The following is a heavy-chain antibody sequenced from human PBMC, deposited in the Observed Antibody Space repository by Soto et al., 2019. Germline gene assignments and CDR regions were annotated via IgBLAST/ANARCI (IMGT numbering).Heavy chain of an antibody. CDR1: GFSFSDYY. J-gene: IGHJ4*02. Sequence: GGSLGLSCAASGFSFSDYYMRWIRQAPGKGLEWVSYISSSSSYTNYADSVKGRFTISRDNAKNPLYLQMNSLRAEDTAVYYCARDIVPVGARFDYWGQGTLVTVSS. CDR3: ARDIVPVGARFDY. D-gene: IGHD1-26*01. V-gene: IGHV3-11*06. CDR2: ISSSSSYT.